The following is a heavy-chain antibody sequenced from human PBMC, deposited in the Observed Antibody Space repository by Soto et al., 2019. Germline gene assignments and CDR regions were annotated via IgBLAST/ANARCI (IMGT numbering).Heavy chain of an antibody. Sequence: PSETLSLTCAVYGGSFSGYYWGWIRQPPGKGLEWIGEISHNGNTNYNPSLKSRATISADTSKNQFSLKLSSVAAADTAIYFCERGSGGRKELWSRRYYYYGMDVWGQGTTVTVSS. J-gene: IGHJ6*02. D-gene: IGHD1-26*01. V-gene: IGHV4-34*01. CDR2: ISHNGNT. CDR1: GGSFSGYY. CDR3: ERGSGGRKELWSRRYYYYGMDV.